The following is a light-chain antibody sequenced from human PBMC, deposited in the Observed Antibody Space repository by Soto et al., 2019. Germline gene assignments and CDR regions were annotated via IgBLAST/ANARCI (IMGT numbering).Light chain of an antibody. Sequence: DIQMTQSPSTLSASVGDRVTITCRASQSISSWLAWYQQKPGKAPKLLIYDASSLESGVPSRFSGSGSGTEFTLTISCLQPDDFATYYCQQYNSFSGFGQGTKV. J-gene: IGKJ1*01. CDR2: DAS. CDR3: QQYNSFSG. CDR1: QSISSW. V-gene: IGKV1-5*01.